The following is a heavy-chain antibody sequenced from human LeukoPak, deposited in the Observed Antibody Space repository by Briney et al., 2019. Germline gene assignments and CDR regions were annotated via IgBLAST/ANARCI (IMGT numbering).Heavy chain of an antibody. Sequence: SETLSLTCTVSGGSISSYYWSWIRQPPGKGLEWIGYIYYSGSTNYNPSLKSRVTISVDTSKNQFSLKLSSVTAADTAVYYCARGGDIVVVPAASYYFDYWGQGTLVTVSS. V-gene: IGHV4-59*01. CDR2: IYYSGST. D-gene: IGHD2-2*01. J-gene: IGHJ4*02. CDR3: ARGGDIVVVPAASYYFDY. CDR1: GGSISSYY.